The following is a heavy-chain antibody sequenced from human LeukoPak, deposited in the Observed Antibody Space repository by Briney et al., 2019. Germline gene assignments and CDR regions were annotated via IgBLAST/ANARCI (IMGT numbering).Heavy chain of an antibody. V-gene: IGHV3-23*01. CDR1: GFTFSTYA. CDR2: IGGGGDFT. D-gene: IGHD3-10*01. CDR3: AKADRGWGVITKD. J-gene: IGHJ4*02. Sequence: GGSLRLSCAASGFTFSTYAMSWVRQAPGKGLEWVSAIGGGGDFTYYAEYVRGRFTISRDNSEKTLYLQMNSLGAEDTAVYYCAKADRGWGVITKDWGQGTLVTVSS.